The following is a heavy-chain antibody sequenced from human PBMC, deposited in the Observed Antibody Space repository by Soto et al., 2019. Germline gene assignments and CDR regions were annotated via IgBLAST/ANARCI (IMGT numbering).Heavy chain of an antibody. D-gene: IGHD3-22*01. CDR2: TRNKANSYTT. Sequence: CGAAEVCLCGRSLYQFRQTPVKGLECVGRTRNKANSYTTEYAASVKGRFTISRDDSKNSLYLQMNSLKTEDTAVYYCARGYYYDSSGYYYFDYFDYWGQGTLVTVTS. CDR3: ARGYYYDSSGYYYFDYFDY. CDR1: EVCLCGRS. V-gene: IGHV3-72*01. J-gene: IGHJ4*02.